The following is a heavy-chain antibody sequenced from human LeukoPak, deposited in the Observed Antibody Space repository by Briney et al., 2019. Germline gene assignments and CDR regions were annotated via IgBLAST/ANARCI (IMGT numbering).Heavy chain of an antibody. CDR3: TRHGMITFGGVIVPGAFDI. J-gene: IGHJ3*02. Sequence: GGSLRLSCTASGFTFGAYAMSWFRQAPGQGLEWGGFIRSKAYGGTTEYAASVKGRFTISRDDSKSIAYLQMSSLKTEDTAVYYCTRHGMITFGGVIVPGAFDIWGQGTMVTVSS. CDR2: IRSKAYGGTT. CDR1: GFTFGAYA. D-gene: IGHD3-16*02. V-gene: IGHV3-49*03.